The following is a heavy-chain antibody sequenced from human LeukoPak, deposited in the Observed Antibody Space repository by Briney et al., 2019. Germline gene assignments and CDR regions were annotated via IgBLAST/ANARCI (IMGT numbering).Heavy chain of an antibody. V-gene: IGHV1-2*02. CDR3: ARIAAAGGSDWFDP. CDR1: GYTFTGYY. D-gene: IGHD6-13*01. CDR2: INPNSGGI. Sequence: ASVKVSCKASGYTFTGYYMHWVRQAPGQGLEWMGWINPNSGGINYAQKFQGRVTMTRDTSISTAYMELSRLRSDDTAVYYCARIAAAGGSDWFDPWGQGTLVTVSS. J-gene: IGHJ5*02.